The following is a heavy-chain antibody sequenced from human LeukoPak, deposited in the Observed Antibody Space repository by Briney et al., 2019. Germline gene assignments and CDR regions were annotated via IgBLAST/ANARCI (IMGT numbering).Heavy chain of an antibody. J-gene: IGHJ4*02. CDR3: AREGVVGATTRLWDY. D-gene: IGHD1-26*01. V-gene: IGHV3-33*01. CDR2: IWYDGSNK. Sequence: GGSLRLSCAASGFTFSSYGMHWVRQAPGKGLEWVAVIWYDGSNKYYADSVKGRFTISRDNSKNTLYLQMNSLRAEDTAVYYCAREGVVGATTRLWDYWGQGTLVTVSS. CDR1: GFTFSSYG.